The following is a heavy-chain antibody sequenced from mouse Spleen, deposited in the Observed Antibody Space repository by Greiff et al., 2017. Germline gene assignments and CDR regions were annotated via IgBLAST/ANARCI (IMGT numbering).Heavy chain of an antibody. CDR3: ANLLPVPFAY. D-gene: IGHD2-1*01. J-gene: IGHJ3*01. CDR1: GYTFTSYD. CDR2: IYPRDGST. V-gene: IGHV1-85*01. Sequence: VQLQQSGPELVKPGASVKLSCKASGYTFTSYDINWVKQRPGQGLEWNGWIYPRDGSTKYNEKFKGKATLTVDTSSSTSYMELHSLTSEDSAVYFCANLLPVPFAYWGQGTLVTVSA.